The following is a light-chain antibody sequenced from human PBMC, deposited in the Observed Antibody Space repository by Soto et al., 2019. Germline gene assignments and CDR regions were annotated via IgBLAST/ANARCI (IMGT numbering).Light chain of an antibody. V-gene: IGLV1-44*01. CDR1: RSNIGSNS. J-gene: IGLJ3*02. CDR3: AVWDDSLNEVV. Sequence: QSVLTQPPSASGTPGQRVTISCSGGRSNIGSNSVNWYQQHPGTAPKLLIYSQSQRPSGVPERISGAKSGTSVTLAISGLQAEDEATYYCAVWDDSLNEVVFGGGTKLTVL. CDR2: SQS.